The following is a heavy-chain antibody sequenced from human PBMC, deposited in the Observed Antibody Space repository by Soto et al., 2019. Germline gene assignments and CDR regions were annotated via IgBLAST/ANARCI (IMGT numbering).Heavy chain of an antibody. D-gene: IGHD3-3*01. V-gene: IGHV3-23*01. CDR1: GFTFSSYA. CDR3: TTDRDFWSGYYFQGYFDY. J-gene: IGHJ4*02. Sequence: GGSLRLSCAASGFTFSSYAMSWVRQAPGKGLEWVSTISGSGGSTYYADSVKGRFTISRDNSKNTLYLQMNSLRAEDTAVYYCTTDRDFWSGYYFQGYFDYWGQGTLVTVSS. CDR2: ISGSGGST.